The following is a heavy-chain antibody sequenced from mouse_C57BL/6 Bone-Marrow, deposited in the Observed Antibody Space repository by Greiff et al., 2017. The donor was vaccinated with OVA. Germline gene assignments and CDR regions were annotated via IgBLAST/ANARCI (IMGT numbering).Heavy chain of an antibody. CDR3: ASGSMDY. J-gene: IGHJ4*01. CDR2: INPGSGGT. V-gene: IGHV1-54*01. CDR1: GYAFTNYL. Sequence: QVQLQQSGAELVRPGTSVKVSCKASGYAFTNYLIEWVKQRPGQGLEWIGVINPGSGGTNYNEKFKGKATLTADKSSSTAYMQLSSLTSEDSAVYFCASGSMDYWGKGTSVTVSS.